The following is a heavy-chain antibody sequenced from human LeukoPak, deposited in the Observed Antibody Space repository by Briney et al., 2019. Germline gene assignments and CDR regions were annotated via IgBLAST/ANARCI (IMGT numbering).Heavy chain of an antibody. CDR1: GYSISSGYY. Sequence: KASETLSLTCTVSGYSISSGYYWGWIRQPPGKGLEWIGSIYHTGSTYYNPSLKSRVTMSIDTSKNQFSLKLNSVTAADTAVYYCAKDGQIDYWGQGILVTVSS. CDR2: IYHTGST. J-gene: IGHJ4*02. CDR3: AKDGQIDY. V-gene: IGHV4-38-2*02.